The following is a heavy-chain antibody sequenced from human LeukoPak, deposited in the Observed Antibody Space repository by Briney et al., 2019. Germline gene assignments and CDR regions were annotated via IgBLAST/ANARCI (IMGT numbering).Heavy chain of an antibody. CDR3: TSNYYFDY. V-gene: IGHV3-23*01. J-gene: IGHJ4*02. Sequence: QPGGSLRLSCAASGFSFSNYAMTWVRQAPGKGLEWVSGINGRDATTYDADSVKGRFTISRDNSKNTLYLQMNSLRAEDTAVYYCTSNYYFDYWGQGTLVTVSS. CDR2: INGRDATT. D-gene: IGHD4/OR15-4a*01. CDR1: GFSFSNYA.